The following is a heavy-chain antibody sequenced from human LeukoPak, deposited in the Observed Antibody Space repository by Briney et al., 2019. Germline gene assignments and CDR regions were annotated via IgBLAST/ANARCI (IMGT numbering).Heavy chain of an antibody. V-gene: IGHV1-46*01. CDR3: ARDAKYNLNYVVGLDYYYYMDV. J-gene: IGHJ6*03. CDR2: INPSGGST. CDR1: GYTFTSYY. D-gene: IGHD1-7*01. Sequence: ASVKVSCKASGYTFTSYYMHWVRHAPGQGIGWMGIINPSGGSTSYAQKFQGRVTMARDMCTSTVYMELSSLRSEDTAVYYCARDAKYNLNYVVGLDYYYYMDVWGKGTTVTVSS.